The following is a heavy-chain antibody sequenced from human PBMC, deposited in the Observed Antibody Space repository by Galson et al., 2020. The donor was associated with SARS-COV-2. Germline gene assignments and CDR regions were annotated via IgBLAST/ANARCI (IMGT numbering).Heavy chain of an antibody. CDR1: GFAVSSKY. CDR3: VRDDGTAPYDY. V-gene: IGHV3-53*05. Sequence: METGGSLRLSCAASGFAVSSKYMSWVRQAPGKGLEWVSVIYYDGTTNYADYVRGRFTISRDTSKNTVSLQMDSLRAEDTGVYYCVRDDGTAPYDYCGWGTFDSVCS. D-gene: IGHD5-18*01. CDR2: IYYDGTT. J-gene: IGHJ4*02.